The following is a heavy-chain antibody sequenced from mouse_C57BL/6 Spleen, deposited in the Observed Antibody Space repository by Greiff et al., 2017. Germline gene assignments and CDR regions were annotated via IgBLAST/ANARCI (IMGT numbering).Heavy chain of an antibody. CDR2: IRSKSNNYAT. CDR1: GFSFNTYA. D-gene: IGHD1-1*01. J-gene: IGHJ4*01. Sequence: EVKLMESGGGLVQPKGSLKLSCAASGFSFNTYAMNWVRQAPGKGLEWVARIRSKSNNYATYYADSVKDRFTISRDDSESMLYLQMNNVKTEDTAMYYCVRHGDYYGSSYAMDYWGQGTSVTVSS. CDR3: VRHGDYYGSSYAMDY. V-gene: IGHV10-1*01.